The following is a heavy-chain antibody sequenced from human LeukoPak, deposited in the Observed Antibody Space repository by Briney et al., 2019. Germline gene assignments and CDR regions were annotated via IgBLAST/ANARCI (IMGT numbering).Heavy chain of an antibody. CDR3: ARGGSYLRVFDM. D-gene: IGHD1-26*01. CDR2: ISSRRANI. Sequence: GGSLTLSCAAAGLTFSRYSMNWVRHPPGNWLGWHSYISSRRANIYYAASGKGRLTISRNNGKHSIYLRINRQTAADTSINYCARGGSYLRVFDMGGEGTMVTVSS. CDR1: GLTFSRYS. J-gene: IGHJ3*02. V-gene: IGHV3-48*01.